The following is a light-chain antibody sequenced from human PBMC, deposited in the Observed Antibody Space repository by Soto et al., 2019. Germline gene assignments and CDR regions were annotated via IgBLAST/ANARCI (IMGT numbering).Light chain of an antibody. CDR2: EVT. J-gene: IGLJ2*01. CDR1: SNDVGGYDY. Sequence: QSVLTQPASVSGSPGLSITISCTGTSNDVGGYDYVSWYRQHPDRAPRLLIYEVTNRPSGISDRFSGSRSGNTASLTISGLQADDEADYYCASYTVSGTLIFGGGNKVTVL. V-gene: IGLV2-14*01. CDR3: ASYTVSGTLI.